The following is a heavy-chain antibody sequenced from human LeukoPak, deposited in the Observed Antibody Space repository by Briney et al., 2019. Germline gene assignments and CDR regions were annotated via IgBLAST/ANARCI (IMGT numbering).Heavy chain of an antibody. Sequence: SEALSLTCSVYGGSISSYYWSWIRQPPGKGLEWIGYIYYSGSTNYNPSLKSRVTISVDTSKNQFSLKLSSVTAADTAVYYCARVRKKVGSSYYSDYWGQGTLVTVSS. CDR2: IYYSGST. J-gene: IGHJ4*02. CDR3: ARVRKKVGSSYYSDY. V-gene: IGHV4-59*01. D-gene: IGHD1-26*01. CDR1: GGSISSYY.